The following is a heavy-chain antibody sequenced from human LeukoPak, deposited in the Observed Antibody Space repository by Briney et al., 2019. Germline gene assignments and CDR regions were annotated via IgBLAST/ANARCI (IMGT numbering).Heavy chain of an antibody. D-gene: IGHD3-22*01. Sequence: PGGSLSLSCAASGFTFSSYAMIWVRQAPGPGLEWVSASSGSGGSTYYADSVKGRFTISRDNSKNTLYLQMNSLRAEDTAVYYCAKEGDSSGYLPYYFDYWGQGTMVTVSS. CDR3: AKEGDSSGYLPYYFDY. CDR1: GFTFSSYA. V-gene: IGHV3-23*01. J-gene: IGHJ4*02. CDR2: SSGSGGST.